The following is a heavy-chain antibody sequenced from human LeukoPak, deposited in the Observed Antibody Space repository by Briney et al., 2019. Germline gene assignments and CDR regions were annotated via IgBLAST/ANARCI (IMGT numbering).Heavy chain of an antibody. J-gene: IGHJ4*02. D-gene: IGHD2-15*01. Sequence: SETLSLNCTVSGGSISSYYWSWIRQPPGKGLEWIGYIYYSGSTNYNPSLKSRVTISVDTSKNQFSLKLSSVTAADTAVYYCARHRRYCSGGSCYYFDYWGQGTLVTVSS. CDR3: ARHRRYCSGGSCYYFDY. CDR1: GGSISSYY. CDR2: IYYSGST. V-gene: IGHV4-59*08.